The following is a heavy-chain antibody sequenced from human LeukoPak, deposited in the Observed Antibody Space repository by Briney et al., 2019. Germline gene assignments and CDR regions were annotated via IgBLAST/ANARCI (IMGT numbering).Heavy chain of an antibody. CDR3: ARDPGIGYCSGGSCYSSLNNWFDP. CDR2: IYTSGST. V-gene: IGHV4-4*07. J-gene: IGHJ5*02. Sequence: SETLSLTCTVSGGSISSYYWSWIRPPAGKGLEWIGRIYTSGSTNYNPSLKSRVTMSVDTSKNQFSLKLSSVTAADTAVYYCARDPGIGYCSGGSCYSSLNNWFDPWGQGTLVTVSS. D-gene: IGHD2-15*01. CDR1: GGSISSYY.